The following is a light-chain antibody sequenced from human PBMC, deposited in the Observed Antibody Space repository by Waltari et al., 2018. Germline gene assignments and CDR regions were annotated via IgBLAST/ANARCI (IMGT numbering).Light chain of an antibody. Sequence: EIVLTQSPGTLSLTPGERVTLSCRASETIHTASLAWYQQTPGQAPRLLIFGTSTGATGIPARFSGSGSATDFTLTISRLEPEDFALYHCHYSGPSMWTFGQGTRVEIK. CDR3: HYSGPSMWT. J-gene: IGKJ1*01. V-gene: IGKV3-20*01. CDR2: GTS. CDR1: ETIHTAS.